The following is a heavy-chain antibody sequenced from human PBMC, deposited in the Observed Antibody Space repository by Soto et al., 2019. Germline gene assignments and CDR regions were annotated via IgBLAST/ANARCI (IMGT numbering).Heavy chain of an antibody. Sequence: SETLSLTCGVNGGSFSGYYWSWIRQPPGKGLEWIGEINHSGNTSYNPSLKSRVSISVDTSKNQFSLKLSSVTAADTAVYYCARKGKRWLQLLYDYWGQGTLVTVSS. J-gene: IGHJ4*02. CDR3: ARKGKRWLQLLYDY. V-gene: IGHV4-34*01. CDR1: GGSFSGYY. CDR2: INHSGNT. D-gene: IGHD5-12*01.